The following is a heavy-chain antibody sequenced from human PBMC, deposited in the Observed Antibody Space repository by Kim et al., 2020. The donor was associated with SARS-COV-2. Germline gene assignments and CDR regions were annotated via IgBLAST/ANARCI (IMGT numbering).Heavy chain of an antibody. V-gene: IGHV3-23*01. J-gene: IGHJ3*02. CDR1: GFTFSSYA. Sequence: GGSLRLSCAASGFTFSSYAMSWVRQAPGKGLEWVSAISGSGGSTYYADSVKGRFTISRDNSKNTLYLQMNSLRAEDTAVYYSPKANLLWFGNDAFDIWGQGTMFTVSS. D-gene: IGHD3-10*01. CDR3: PKANLLWFGNDAFDI. CDR2: ISGSGGST.